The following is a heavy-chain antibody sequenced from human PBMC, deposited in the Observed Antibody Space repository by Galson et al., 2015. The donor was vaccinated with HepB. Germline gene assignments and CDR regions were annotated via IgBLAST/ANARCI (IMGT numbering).Heavy chain of an antibody. CDR1: GFSFSDYW. D-gene: IGHD3-10*01. J-gene: IGHJ4*02. CDR3: VRDRTYKGGNFFDF. V-gene: IGHV3-7*03. CDR2: IRYDEYEY. Sequence: SLRLSGAASGFSFSDYWMIWIRQAPGKRPEGVANIRYDEYEYYYADFVKGRFTISRDNARTSVFLQMSSLRRVDTAVYYCVRDRTYKGGNFFDFWGQGALVTVSS.